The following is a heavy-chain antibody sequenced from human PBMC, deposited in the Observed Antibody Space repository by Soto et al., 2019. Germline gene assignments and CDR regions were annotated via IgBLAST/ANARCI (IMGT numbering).Heavy chain of an antibody. CDR3: ARDKITGLFDS. J-gene: IGHJ4*02. Sequence: QVQLQQWGAGLLKPSETLSLTCAVYGGSFSGYYWTWIRQPPGTGPEWMGEINHSGSTNYNPPPNGRVTISVDTSKNRLSLKLLSVTAADTAVYYRARDKITGLFDSWGQGTLVTVST. D-gene: IGHD2-8*02. CDR2: INHSGST. V-gene: IGHV4-34*01. CDR1: GGSFSGYY.